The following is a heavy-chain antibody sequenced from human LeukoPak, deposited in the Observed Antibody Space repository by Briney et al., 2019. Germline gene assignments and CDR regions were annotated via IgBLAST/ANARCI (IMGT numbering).Heavy chain of an antibody. CDR2: ITYDGSNK. CDR1: GFTLSNYA. J-gene: IGHJ5*02. V-gene: IGHV3-30*04. Sequence: GGSLRLSCAASGFTLSNYAMHWVRQAPGKGLEWVAIITYDGSNKDYADVVKGRFTISRDNSKNTLYLQMNSLRAEDTAVYYCARDVATVTTWFDPWGQGTLVTVSS. CDR3: ARDVATVTTWFDP. D-gene: IGHD4-17*01.